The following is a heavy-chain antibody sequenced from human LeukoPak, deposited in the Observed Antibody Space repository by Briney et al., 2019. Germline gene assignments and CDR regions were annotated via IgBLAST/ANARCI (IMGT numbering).Heavy chain of an antibody. D-gene: IGHD6-6*01. Sequence: SETLSLTCSGSGGSVSNYYWSWIRQPPGKGLEWIGYVYYTGSTNYNPSLKSRVTMFEDKSKNQFSLRLYSVTVADTAVYYCARHFAYSSSSYFDYWGQGSLVTVSS. CDR2: VYYTGST. J-gene: IGHJ4*02. CDR3: ARHFAYSSSSYFDY. CDR1: GGSVSNYY. V-gene: IGHV4-59*08.